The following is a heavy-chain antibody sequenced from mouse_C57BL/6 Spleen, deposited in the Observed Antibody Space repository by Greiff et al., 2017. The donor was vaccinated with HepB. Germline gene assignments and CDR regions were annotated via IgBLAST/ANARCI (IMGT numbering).Heavy chain of an antibody. CDR3: ARDRGYYEAMDY. CDR1: GFTFSSYA. V-gene: IGHV5-4*01. CDR2: ISDGGSYT. D-gene: IGHD2-3*01. J-gene: IGHJ4*01. Sequence: EVKVVESGGGLVKPGGSLKLSCAASGFTFSSYAMSWVRQTPEKRLEWVATISDGGSYTYYPDNVKGRFTISRDNAKNNLYLQMSHLKSEDTAMYYCARDRGYYEAMDYWGQGTSVTVSS.